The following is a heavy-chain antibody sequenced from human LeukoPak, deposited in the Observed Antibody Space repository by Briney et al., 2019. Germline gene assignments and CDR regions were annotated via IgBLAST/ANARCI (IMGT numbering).Heavy chain of an antibody. CDR1: GYTFTSYG. Sequence: ASVKVSCKASGYTFTSYGITWVRQAPGQGLEWMGWITPYNGKTSYAQRLQGRVTMTTDTSTSTAYMRLRSLRSDDTAVYYCGRDYYGSGRANCDYWGQGTLVTVSS. D-gene: IGHD3-10*01. V-gene: IGHV1-18*01. CDR2: ITPYNGKT. CDR3: GRDYYGSGRANCDY. J-gene: IGHJ4*02.